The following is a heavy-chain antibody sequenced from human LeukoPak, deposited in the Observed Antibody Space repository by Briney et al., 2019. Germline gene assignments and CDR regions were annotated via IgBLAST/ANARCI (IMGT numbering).Heavy chain of an antibody. V-gene: IGHV1-3*01. CDR2: INAGNGNT. Sequence: ASVKVSCKASGYTFTNYAMHWVRQAPGQRLEWMGWINAGNGNTKYSQKFQGRVTITGDTSASTAYMEVSSLRSEDTAVYYCASGPDYYDSGSHLPSWGQGTLVTVSS. J-gene: IGHJ5*02. D-gene: IGHD3-10*01. CDR1: GYTFTNYA. CDR3: ASGPDYYDSGSHLPS.